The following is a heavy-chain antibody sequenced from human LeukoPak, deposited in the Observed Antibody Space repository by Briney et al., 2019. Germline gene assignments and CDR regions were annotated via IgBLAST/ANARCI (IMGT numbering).Heavy chain of an antibody. CDR3: ARGGYATDAFDI. D-gene: IGHD5-12*01. CDR1: GYTFTGYY. Sequence: ASVKVSCKASGYTFTGYYMHWVRQAPGQGLEWMGWINPNSGGTNYAQKFQGRVTMTRDTSISTAYMELSSLRAEDTAVYYCARGGYATDAFDIWGQGTMVTVSS. J-gene: IGHJ3*02. CDR2: INPNSGGT. V-gene: IGHV1-2*02.